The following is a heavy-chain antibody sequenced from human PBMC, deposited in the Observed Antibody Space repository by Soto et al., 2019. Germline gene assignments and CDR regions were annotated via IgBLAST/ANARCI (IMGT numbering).Heavy chain of an antibody. Sequence: WGPRRLSCAVSGFTVSNNYMSLVRQDPGKGLEWVSLISLDGGSAYYADSVKGRFTISRDNIKDSLYLQMNSLTTDDTALYYCVKDGTVEGYVGASDTWGKGTMVAVSS. D-gene: IGHD1-7*01. J-gene: IGHJ6*04. V-gene: IGHV3-43*01. CDR3: VKDGTVEGYVGASDT. CDR1: GFTVSNNY. CDR2: ISLDGGSA.